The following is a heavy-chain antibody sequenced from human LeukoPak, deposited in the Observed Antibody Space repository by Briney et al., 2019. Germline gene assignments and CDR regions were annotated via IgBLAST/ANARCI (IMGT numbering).Heavy chain of an antibody. J-gene: IGHJ4*02. CDR3: ARYCSSTSCYLFDY. CDR1: GYTFTGYY. D-gene: IGHD2-2*01. Sequence: ASVKVSCKASGYTFTGYYIHWVRQAPGQGLEWMGWINPNSGGTGYAQKFQGLVTMTRDTSISTAYMELSRLRSDDTAVYYCARYCSSTSCYLFDYWGQGTLVTVSS. V-gene: IGHV1-2*04. CDR2: INPNSGGT.